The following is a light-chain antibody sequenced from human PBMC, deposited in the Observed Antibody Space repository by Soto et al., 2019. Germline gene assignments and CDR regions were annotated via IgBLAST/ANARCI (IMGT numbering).Light chain of an antibody. CDR3: QVWDKSDIVV. CDR2: YDS. J-gene: IGLJ2*01. V-gene: IGLV3-21*04. CDR1: NIESKS. Sequence: YELTQPPSVSVAPGTTARLTCGGNNIESKSVNWYHQKPGQAPVLVIYYDSDRASGIPERFSGSNSGNTATLTISRVEAGDEAEYYCQVWDKSDIVVFGGGTKLTVL.